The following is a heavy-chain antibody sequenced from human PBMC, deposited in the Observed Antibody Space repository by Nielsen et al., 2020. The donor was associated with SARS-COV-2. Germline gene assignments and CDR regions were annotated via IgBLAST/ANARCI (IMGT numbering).Heavy chain of an antibody. CDR2: ISNSSPCT. V-gene: IGHV3-11*03. Sequence: GGSLRLSCAAPGFTFSDYYMFWIRQAPGKGLEWVSYISNSSPCTNYADSVKGRFTISRDNAKNTVYLQMNSLRADDTAVYYCARPYENDWHLDLWGRGSLITVSS. CDR1: GFTFSDYY. J-gene: IGHJ2*01. D-gene: IGHD3-22*01. CDR3: ARPYENDWHLDL.